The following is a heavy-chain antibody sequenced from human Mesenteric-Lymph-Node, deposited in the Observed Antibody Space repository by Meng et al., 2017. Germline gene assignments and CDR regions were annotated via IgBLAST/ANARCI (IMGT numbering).Heavy chain of an antibody. Sequence: QGELVGDRADVKKPGSQVKVSCEASGSNFGRYAISWVRQAPGQGLEWMGGIIPIFGTANYAQKFQGRVTITADKSTSTAYMELSSLRSEDTAVYYCASHEDYYGSGSYYIWGQGTLVTVSS. V-gene: IGHV1-69*06. D-gene: IGHD3-10*01. J-gene: IGHJ4*02. CDR2: IIPIFGTA. CDR1: GSNFGRYA. CDR3: ASHEDYYGSGSYYI.